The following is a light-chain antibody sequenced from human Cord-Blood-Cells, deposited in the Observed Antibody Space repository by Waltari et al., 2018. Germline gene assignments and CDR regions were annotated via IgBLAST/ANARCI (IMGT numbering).Light chain of an antibody. Sequence: QSVLTQPPSASGTPGQRVTISCSGSSPNIGSNTVNWYQQLPGTAPKLLIYSNNQRPAVVPDRFAGSKSGTSASLAISGLQSGDEADYYCAAWDDSLNGPVFGGGTKLTVL. CDR1: SPNIGSNT. J-gene: IGLJ3*02. CDR3: AAWDDSLNGPV. CDR2: SNN. V-gene: IGLV1-44*01.